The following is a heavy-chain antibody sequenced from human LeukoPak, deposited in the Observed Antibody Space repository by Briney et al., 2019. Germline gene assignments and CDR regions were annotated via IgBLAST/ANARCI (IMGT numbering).Heavy chain of an antibody. D-gene: IGHD6-13*01. V-gene: IGHV1-8*03. Sequence: ASVKVSCKASGYTFTGYYMHWVRQAPGQGLEWMGWMNPNSGNTGYAQKFQGRVTITRNTSISTAYMELSSLRSEDTAVYYCARAYSSSGRVYYYYYMDVWGKGTTVTVSS. CDR2: MNPNSGNT. CDR1: GYTFTGYY. CDR3: ARAYSSSGRVYYYYYMDV. J-gene: IGHJ6*03.